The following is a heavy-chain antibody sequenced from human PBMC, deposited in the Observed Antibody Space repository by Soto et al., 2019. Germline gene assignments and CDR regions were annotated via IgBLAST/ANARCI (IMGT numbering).Heavy chain of an antibody. Sequence: SVKVSCKASGGTFSSYAISWVRQAPGQGLEWMGGIIPILGTANYAQKFQGRVTITADESTSTAYMELSSLRSEDTAVYYCARDVVVPAAPGYYYYYGMDVWGQGTTVTVSS. CDR3: ARDVVVPAAPGYYYYYGMDV. V-gene: IGHV1-69*13. CDR1: GGTFSSYA. J-gene: IGHJ6*02. D-gene: IGHD2-2*01. CDR2: IIPILGTA.